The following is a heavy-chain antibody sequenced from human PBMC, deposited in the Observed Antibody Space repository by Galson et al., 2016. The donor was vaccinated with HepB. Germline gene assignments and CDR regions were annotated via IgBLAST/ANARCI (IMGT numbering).Heavy chain of an antibody. CDR1: GYIFANYL. Sequence: QSGAEVKKPGESLRISCQGSGYIFANYLISWVRQMPGKGLEWIGRIDPRDSYTTYNPSFQGRVTISADTSITSVHLQWSSLKASDTAIFFCARQTRDIGGFNYGSATFLVDFWGQGTLVTVSS. CDR3: ARQTRDIGGFNYGSATFLVDF. CDR2: IDPRDSYT. D-gene: IGHD3-10*01. J-gene: IGHJ4*02. V-gene: IGHV5-10-1*01.